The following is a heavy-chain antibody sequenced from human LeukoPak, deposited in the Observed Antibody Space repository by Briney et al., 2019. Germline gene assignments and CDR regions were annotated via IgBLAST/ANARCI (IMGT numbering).Heavy chain of an antibody. V-gene: IGHV3-23*01. D-gene: IGHD1-26*01. CDR1: GFTFSSYA. CDR3: AKDLGRYRNNYFDY. J-gene: IGHJ4*02. CDR2: ISGSGGGT. Sequence: GSRRLSCAASGFTFSSYAMSWVRQAPEKGLEWVSTISGSGGGTYYADSVKGRFTISRDDSKNTLYLQMNSLRAEDTAVYYCAKDLGRYRNNYFDYWGQGTL.